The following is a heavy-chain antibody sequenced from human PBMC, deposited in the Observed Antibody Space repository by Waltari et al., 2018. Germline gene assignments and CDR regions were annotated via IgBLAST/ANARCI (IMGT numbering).Heavy chain of an antibody. Sequence: EVQLVESGGGLVQPGGSLSLSCAASGFTFSSYAMSWVRQAPGKGLEWVSAISGSGGSTYYADSVKGRFTISRDNSKNTLYLQMNSLRAEDTAVYYCAKEITFGGVIVTSQVDYWGQGTLVTVSS. V-gene: IGHV3-23*04. CDR2: ISGSGGST. J-gene: IGHJ4*02. D-gene: IGHD3-16*02. CDR1: GFTFSSYA. CDR3: AKEITFGGVIVTSQVDY.